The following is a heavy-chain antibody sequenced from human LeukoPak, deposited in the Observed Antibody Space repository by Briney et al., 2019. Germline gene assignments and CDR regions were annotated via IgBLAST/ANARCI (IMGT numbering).Heavy chain of an antibody. J-gene: IGHJ4*02. CDR1: GGSISSRTYY. D-gene: IGHD2/OR15-2a*01. CDR2: IHYSGRT. V-gene: IGHV4-39*07. CDR3: ARSTTSLLYFHY. Sequence: SETLSLTCTVSGGSISSRTYYWGWIRQPPGKGLEWIGSIHYSGRTYYNPSLKSRVTISVDTSKNQFSLKLSSVTAADTAVYFCARSTTSLLYFHYWGRGTLVTVSS.